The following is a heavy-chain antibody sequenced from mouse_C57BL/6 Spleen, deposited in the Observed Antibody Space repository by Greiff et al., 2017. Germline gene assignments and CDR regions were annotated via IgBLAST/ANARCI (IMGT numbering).Heavy chain of an antibody. CDR2: IYPRSGNT. Sequence: VKLMESGAELARPGASVKLSCKASGYTFTSYGISWVKQRTGQGLEWIGEIYPRSGNTYYNEKFKGKATLTADKSSSTAYMELRSLTSEDSAVYFCAIGVKHYWGQGTTLTVSS. CDR1: GYTFTSYG. CDR3: AIGVKHY. V-gene: IGHV1-81*01. J-gene: IGHJ2*01. D-gene: IGHD2-2*01.